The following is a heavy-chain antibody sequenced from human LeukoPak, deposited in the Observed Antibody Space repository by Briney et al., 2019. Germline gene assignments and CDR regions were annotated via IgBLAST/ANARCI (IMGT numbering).Heavy chain of an antibody. CDR3: ARDPYSGNYGNYYYYYMDV. D-gene: IGHD1-26*01. Sequence: GGSLRLSCVASGFTFSSYSMNWVRQAPGKGLEWVSSISSSSSYIYYADSVKGRFTISRDNAKVSLYLQMNSLGPEDTAVYYCARDPYSGNYGNYYYYYMDVWGKGTTVTISS. CDR1: GFTFSSYS. J-gene: IGHJ6*03. V-gene: IGHV3-21*01. CDR2: ISSSSSYI.